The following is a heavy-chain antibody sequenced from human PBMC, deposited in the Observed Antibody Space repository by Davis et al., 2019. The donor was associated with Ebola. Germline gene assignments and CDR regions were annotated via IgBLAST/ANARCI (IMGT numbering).Heavy chain of an antibody. V-gene: IGHV3-9*01. CDR1: GFLFEDYA. CDR2: INYNSGDI. J-gene: IGHJ4*02. Sequence: PGGSLRLSCLASGFLFEDYAFHWVRQVPGKGLEWVSSINYNSGDIGYADSVRGRFTLSRDNAKNSLFLQMTSLTVEDSALYYCTRDIEPMVGATRGWAFDHWGQGTLVTVSS. D-gene: IGHD1-26*01. CDR3: TRDIEPMVGATRGWAFDH.